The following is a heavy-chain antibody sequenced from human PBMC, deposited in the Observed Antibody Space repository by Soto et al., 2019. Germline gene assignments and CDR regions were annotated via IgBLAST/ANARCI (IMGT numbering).Heavy chain of an antibody. V-gene: IGHV3-21*01. Sequence: EVQLVESGGGLVKPGGSLRLSCAASGFTFSSYSMNWVRQAPGKGLEWVSSMSSSSSYIYYADSVKGRFNISRDNAKNSLYLQMNSLRAEDTAVYYCARDQAGTSYYYYYGMDVWGQGTTVTVSS. CDR2: MSSSSSYI. CDR3: ARDQAGTSYYYYYGMDV. J-gene: IGHJ6*02. CDR1: GFTFSSYS.